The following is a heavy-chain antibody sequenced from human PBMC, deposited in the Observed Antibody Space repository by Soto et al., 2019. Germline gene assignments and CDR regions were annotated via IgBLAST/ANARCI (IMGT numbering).Heavy chain of an antibody. Sequence: QVQLVQSGAEVKKPGTSVKVSCKVSGHTVTDLSMHWVRLAPGGGLEWMGRFDPEDGEPIYAEKFQGRLTMTEDTSTDTAYMELNSLTYEDTALYYCATENTRRGLTLFGVVIAALYYWGQGTLVTVSS. J-gene: IGHJ4*02. CDR2: FDPEDGEP. CDR1: GHTVTDLS. CDR3: ATENTRRGLTLFGVVIAALYY. V-gene: IGHV1-24*01. D-gene: IGHD3-3*01.